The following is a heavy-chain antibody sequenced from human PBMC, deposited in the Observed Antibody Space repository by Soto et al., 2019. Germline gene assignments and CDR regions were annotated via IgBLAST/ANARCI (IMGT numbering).Heavy chain of an antibody. CDR1: GGTFYTYT. CDR2: ITPIYPTT. V-gene: IGHV1-69*13. Sequence: SVKVSCKASGGTFYTYTFSWVRQAPGRGLEWMGSITPIYPTTNYAEKFQGRLTVTADGSTNTAYMELNSLTSEDTAVYYCARIPRYSFPTSDDLDSWGQGTLVTVSS. J-gene: IGHJ4*02. CDR3: ARIPRYSFPTSDDLDS. D-gene: IGHD5-18*01.